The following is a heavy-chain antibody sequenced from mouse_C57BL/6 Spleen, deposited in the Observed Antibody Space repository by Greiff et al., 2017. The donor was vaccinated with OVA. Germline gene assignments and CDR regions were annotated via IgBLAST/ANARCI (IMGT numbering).Heavy chain of an antibody. CDR2: ISDGGSYT. J-gene: IGHJ2*01. CDR3: ARDRGITTHYYFDY. D-gene: IGHD2-4*01. Sequence: EVMLVESGGGLVKPGGSLKLSCAASGFTFSSYAMSWVRQTPEKRLEWVATISDGGSYTYYPDNVKGRFTISRDNAKNNLYLQMSHLKSEDTAMYYCARDRGITTHYYFDYWGQGTTLTVSS. V-gene: IGHV5-4*01. CDR1: GFTFSSYA.